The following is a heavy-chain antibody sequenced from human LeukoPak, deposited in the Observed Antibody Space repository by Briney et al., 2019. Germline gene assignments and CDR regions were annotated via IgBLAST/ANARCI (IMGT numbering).Heavy chain of an antibody. V-gene: IGHV3-48*03. D-gene: IGHD6-13*01. J-gene: IGHJ4*02. CDR2: IISSGSTI. Sequence: AGGSRRLSCAASGFTFSSYGMNWVRQAPGKGLEWVSYIISSGSTIYYADSVKGRFTSSRDNAKNSLYLQMNSLRAEDTAVYYCARAGVIAAATLDYWGQGPLVTVSS. CDR1: GFTFSSYG. CDR3: ARAGVIAAATLDY.